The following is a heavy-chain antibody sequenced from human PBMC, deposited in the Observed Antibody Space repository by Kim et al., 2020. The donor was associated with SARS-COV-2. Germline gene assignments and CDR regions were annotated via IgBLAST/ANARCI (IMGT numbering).Heavy chain of an antibody. CDR2: MKPDGNEK. Sequence: GGSLRLSCAASGFIFNNYWMSWVRQAPGKGLEWVANMKPDGNEKYYVDSVKGRFTISRDNAKNSVYLQMNNLRSEDTAVYYCTRGRVPSYWGQGTLVTVSS. CDR1: GFIFNNYW. CDR3: TRGRVPSY. V-gene: IGHV3-7*01. J-gene: IGHJ4*02.